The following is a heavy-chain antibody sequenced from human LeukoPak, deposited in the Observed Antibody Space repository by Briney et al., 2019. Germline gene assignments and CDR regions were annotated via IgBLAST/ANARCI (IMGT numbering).Heavy chain of an antibody. CDR2: ILNDGGST. V-gene: IGHV3-74*01. CDR1: GFTFNRYW. D-gene: IGHD5-18*01. Sequence: GGSLRLSCAASGFTFNRYWMHWVRHAPGEGPVWVAHILNDGGSTSYADSVKGRFTISRDNAKNTLSLQMNSLRAEDTAVYYCVRHNYGYDYWGQGTPVTVSS. CDR3: VRHNYGYDY. J-gene: IGHJ4*02.